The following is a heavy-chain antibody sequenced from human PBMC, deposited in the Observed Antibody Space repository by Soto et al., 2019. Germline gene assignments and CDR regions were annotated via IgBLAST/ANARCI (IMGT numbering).Heavy chain of an antibody. CDR2: LWFDGSNE. V-gene: IGHV3-33*06. CDR3: AKVLYASESFDSEEAPYGMDV. J-gene: IGHJ6*02. D-gene: IGHD3-10*01. Sequence: QVQLVESGGGVVHPGRSLRLSCAASGFPFSRYDMHWVRQAPGKGLEWVAVLWFDGSNEYYADSVQGRFTISRDNSKNTLYLQMDSLRAEDMAVYYCAKVLYASESFDSEEAPYGMDVWGQGTTVTVSS. CDR1: GFPFSRYD.